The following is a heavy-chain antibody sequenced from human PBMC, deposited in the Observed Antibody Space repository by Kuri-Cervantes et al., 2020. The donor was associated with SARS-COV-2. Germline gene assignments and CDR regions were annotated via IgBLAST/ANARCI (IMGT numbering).Heavy chain of an antibody. CDR3: ARDHYVDIVATIFIGGFTIDYYMDV. CDR2: ISYDGSNK. J-gene: IGHJ6*03. D-gene: IGHD5-12*01. CDR1: GFTFSSYA. V-gene: IGHV3-30-3*01. Sequence: LSLTCAASGFTFSSYAMHWVRQAPGKGLEWVAVISYDGSNKYCADSVKGRFTISRDNSKNTLYLQMNSLRAEDTAVYYCARDHYVDIVATIFIGGFTIDYYMDVWGKGTTVTVSS.